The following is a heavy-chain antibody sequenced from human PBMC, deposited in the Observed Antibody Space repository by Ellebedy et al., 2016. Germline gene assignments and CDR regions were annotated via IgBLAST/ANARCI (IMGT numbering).Heavy chain of an antibody. J-gene: IGHJ6*03. V-gene: IGHV4-31*03. CDR2: IHYSGST. CDR1: GGSINSGAYY. Sequence: LRLXCTVSGGSINSGAYYWSWIRQVPGKGLEWIGYIHYSGSTYYTPSLRGRVSISLGTSENNFSLKVTSVTAADTAVYYCTRETYGGRSGYYMDVWGKGTTVTVSS. CDR3: TRETYGGRSGYYMDV. D-gene: IGHD4-23*01.